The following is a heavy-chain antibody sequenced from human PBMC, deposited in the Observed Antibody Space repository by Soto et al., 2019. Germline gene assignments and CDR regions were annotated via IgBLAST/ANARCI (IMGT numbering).Heavy chain of an antibody. CDR3: AKDRTGEQLAPTLNWFDP. Sequence: GGSLRLSCAASGFTFSSYAMSWVRQAPGKGLEWVSAISGSGGSTYYADSVKGRFTISRDNSKNTLYLQMNSLRAEDTAVYYCAKDRTGEQLAPTLNWFDPWGQGTLVTVSS. CDR2: ISGSGGST. CDR1: GFTFSSYA. V-gene: IGHV3-23*01. J-gene: IGHJ5*02. D-gene: IGHD6-6*01.